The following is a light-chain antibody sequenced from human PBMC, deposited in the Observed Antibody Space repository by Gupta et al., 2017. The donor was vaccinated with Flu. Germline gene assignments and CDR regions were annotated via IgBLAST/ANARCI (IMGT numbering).Light chain of an antibody. J-gene: IGKJ1*01. V-gene: IGKV1-39*01. CDR3: QQTDNSPPT. CDR2: ATT. Sequence: SMSASVGDRVSISCQTSQKINKHFNWYHQKPGKAPQLLIYATTGLQSGVPSRFRGGGSGTEFTLDIDSRQPDDFAIYLCQQTDNSPPTFGQGTRV. CDR1: QKINKH.